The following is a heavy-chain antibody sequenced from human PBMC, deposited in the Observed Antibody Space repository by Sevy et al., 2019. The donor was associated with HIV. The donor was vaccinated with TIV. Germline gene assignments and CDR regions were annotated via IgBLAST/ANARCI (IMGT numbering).Heavy chain of an antibody. CDR1: GFTFSSYG. CDR3: AKEVPPRNYEFWSGYGNFDY. CDR2: ISYDGSNK. V-gene: IGHV3-30*18. Sequence: GGSLRLSCAASGFTFSSYGMHWVRQAPGKGLEWVAVISYDGSNKYYADSVKGRFTISRDNSKNTLYLQMNSLRAEDTAVYYCAKEVPPRNYEFWSGYGNFDYWGQGTLVTVSS. D-gene: IGHD3-3*01. J-gene: IGHJ4*02.